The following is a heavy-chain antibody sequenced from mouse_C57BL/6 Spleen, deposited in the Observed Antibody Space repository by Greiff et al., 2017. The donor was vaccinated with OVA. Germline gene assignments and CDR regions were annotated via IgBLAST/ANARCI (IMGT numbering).Heavy chain of an antibody. CDR3: ARQGIITTVGSGYFDV. V-gene: IGHV1-72*01. Sequence: QVQLQQPGAELVKPGASVKLSCKASGYTFTSYWMHWVKQRPGRGLEWIGRIDPNSGGTKYTEQFKSKATLTVDKPSSTAYMQLSSLTSEDSAVYYCARQGIITTVGSGYFDVWGTGTTVTVSS. CDR2: IDPNSGGT. CDR1: GYTFTSYW. J-gene: IGHJ1*03. D-gene: IGHD1-1*01.